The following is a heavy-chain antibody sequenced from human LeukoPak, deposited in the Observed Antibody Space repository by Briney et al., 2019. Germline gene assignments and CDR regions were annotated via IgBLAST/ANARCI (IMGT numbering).Heavy chain of an antibody. Sequence: ASVKVSCKASGYTFTSYGISWVRQAPGQGPEWMGWISAYNGNTNYAQKLQGRVTMTTDTSTSTAYMELRSLRSDDTAVYYCARDTTYYDFWSGYYKEAYFDYWGQGTLVTVSS. CDR1: GYTFTSYG. CDR2: ISAYNGNT. J-gene: IGHJ4*02. D-gene: IGHD3-3*01. CDR3: ARDTTYYDFWSGYYKEAYFDY. V-gene: IGHV1-18*01.